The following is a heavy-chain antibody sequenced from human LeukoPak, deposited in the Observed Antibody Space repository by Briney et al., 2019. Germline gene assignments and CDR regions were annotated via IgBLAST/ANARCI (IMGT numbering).Heavy chain of an antibody. V-gene: IGHV3-53*01. CDR1: GFTVSSNY. CDR3: ARDYYYDSSGYTDY. J-gene: IGHJ4*02. Sequence: PGGSLRLSCAASGFTVSSNYMSWVRQAPGKGLEWVSVIYSGGSTYYADSVKGRFTISRDNSKNTLYLQMNSLRAEDTAVYYCARDYYYDSSGYTDYWGQGTLVTVSS. CDR2: IYSGGST. D-gene: IGHD3-22*01.